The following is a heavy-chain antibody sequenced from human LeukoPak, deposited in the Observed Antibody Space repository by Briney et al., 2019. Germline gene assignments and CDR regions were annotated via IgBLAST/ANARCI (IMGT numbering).Heavy chain of an antibody. CDR1: GFTFSSYD. Sequence: QPGGSLRLSCAASGFTFSSYDMHWVRQATGKGLEWVSAIGTAGDTYYPGSVKGRFTISRENAKNSLYLQMNSLRAGDTAVYYCARGRFWGYGDSHGDFDYWGQGTLVTVSS. D-gene: IGHD4-17*01. V-gene: IGHV3-13*01. CDR3: ARGRFWGYGDSHGDFDY. J-gene: IGHJ4*02. CDR2: IGTAGDT.